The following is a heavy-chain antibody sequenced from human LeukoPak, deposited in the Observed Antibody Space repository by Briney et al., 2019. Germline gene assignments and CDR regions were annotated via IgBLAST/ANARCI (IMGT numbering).Heavy chain of an antibody. Sequence: GGSLRLSCAASGFTFSSYSMNWVRQAPGKGLEWVSSISSSSSYIYYADAVKGRFTISRDNAKNPLYLQMNSLRAEDTAVYYCARENDYGDYDAFDIWGQGTMVTVSS. CDR1: GFTFSSYS. CDR2: ISSSSSYI. CDR3: ARENDYGDYDAFDI. D-gene: IGHD4-17*01. V-gene: IGHV3-21*01. J-gene: IGHJ3*02.